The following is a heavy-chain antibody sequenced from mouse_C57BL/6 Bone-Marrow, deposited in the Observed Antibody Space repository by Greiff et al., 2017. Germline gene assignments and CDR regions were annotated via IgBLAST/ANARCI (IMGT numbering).Heavy chain of an antibody. J-gene: IGHJ2*01. V-gene: IGHV1-64*01. Sequence: VQLQQSGAELVKPGASVKLSCKASGYTFTSYWMHWVKQRPGQGLEWIGMIHPSSGSTNYNEKFKSKATLTADNSSRTAFMQHSSLTSADSAVCYCARSENSYWGQGTTLTVSS. CDR1: GYTFTSYW. CDR3: ARSENSY. CDR2: IHPSSGST.